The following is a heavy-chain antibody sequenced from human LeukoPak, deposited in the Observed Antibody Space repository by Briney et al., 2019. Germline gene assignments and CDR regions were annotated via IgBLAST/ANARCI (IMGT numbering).Heavy chain of an antibody. CDR2: INHSGST. CDR1: GGSISSSGYY. V-gene: IGHV4-39*07. J-gene: IGHJ4*02. Sequence: SETLSLTCTVSGGSISSSGYYWSWIRQPPGKGLEWIGEINHSGSTNYNPSLKSRVTISVDTSKNQFSLKLSSVTAADTAVYYCARGRLDYWGQGTLVTVSS. CDR3: ARGRLDY.